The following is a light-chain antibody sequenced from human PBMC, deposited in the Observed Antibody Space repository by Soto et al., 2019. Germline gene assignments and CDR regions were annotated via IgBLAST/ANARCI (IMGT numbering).Light chain of an antibody. CDR2: GAS. CDR3: QQHGSSPAVT. J-gene: IGKJ4*01. V-gene: IGKV3-20*01. Sequence: EIVLTQSPGTLSLSPGERATLSCRASQSVSSSYLAWYQKKPGQAPRLLLYGASSRATGIPDRMSGSRSGTAFTLTISRMEQEDVAVYYCQQHGSSPAVTFGGGTKVEIK. CDR1: QSVSSSY.